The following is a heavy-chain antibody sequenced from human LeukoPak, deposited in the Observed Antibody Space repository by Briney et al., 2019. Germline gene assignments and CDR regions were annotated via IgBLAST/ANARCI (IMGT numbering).Heavy chain of an antibody. Sequence: ASVKVSCKASGYTFTDYYVHWVRQAPGQGLEWMGWINPNSGGTNYAQKFQGRVTMTRDTSISTAYMELSRLRSDDTAVYYCARDISSGWYGGVNWFDPWGQGTLVTVSS. CDR3: ARDISSGWYGGVNWFDP. CDR2: INPNSGGT. D-gene: IGHD6-19*01. J-gene: IGHJ5*02. CDR1: GYTFTDYY. V-gene: IGHV1-2*02.